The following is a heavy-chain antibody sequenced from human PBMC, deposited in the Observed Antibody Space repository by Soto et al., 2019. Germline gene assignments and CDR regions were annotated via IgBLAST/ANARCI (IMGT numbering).Heavy chain of an antibody. CDR2: IDPSDYYT. CDR3: ARVPFGSGSYWDY. V-gene: IGHV5-10-1*03. Sequence: EVQLGQSGAEVKKPGESRTISCKGSGYIFASYSITWVRQMPGKGLEWMGTIDPSDYYTKYSPSFQGHVSISGDVSFRSTSLHWSSLKAADCGIYYCARVPFGSGSYWDYWCQGTQVTVSS. CDR1: GYIFASYS. J-gene: IGHJ4*02. D-gene: IGHD3-10*01.